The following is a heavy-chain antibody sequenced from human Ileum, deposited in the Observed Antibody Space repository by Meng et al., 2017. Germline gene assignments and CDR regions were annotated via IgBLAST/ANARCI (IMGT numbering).Heavy chain of an antibody. CDR2: IYYTGST. CDR1: GGSVNSGSDY. J-gene: IGHJ4*02. CDR3: ARAETALDY. D-gene: IGHD5-18*01. Sequence: QVQPQESGPGLVRPSETLSLTCTVSGGSVNSGSDYWNWTRQPPGKGPEWIAYIYYTGSTNYNPSLKSRVIISADTSKNQFSLKLSSVTAADTAVYYCARAETALDYWGQGTLVTVSS. V-gene: IGHV4-61*01.